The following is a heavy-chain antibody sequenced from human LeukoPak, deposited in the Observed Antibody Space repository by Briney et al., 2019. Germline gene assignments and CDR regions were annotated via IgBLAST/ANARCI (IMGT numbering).Heavy chain of an antibody. CDR2: INWNSNTI. CDR3: ARGAITVYQLLDY. J-gene: IGHJ4*02. D-gene: IGHD2-2*01. V-gene: IGHV3-20*04. CDR1: GFIFDDYD. Sequence: GGSLRLSCAASGFIFDDYDMNWVRQAPGKGLEWVSHINWNSNTIGYGDSVKGRFTISRDNAKNSLYLQMNSLRAEDTAFYYCARGAITVYQLLDYWGQGTLVTVSS.